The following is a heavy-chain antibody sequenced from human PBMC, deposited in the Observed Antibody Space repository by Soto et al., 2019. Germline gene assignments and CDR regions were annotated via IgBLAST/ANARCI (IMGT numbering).Heavy chain of an antibody. V-gene: IGHV4-59*12. CDR1: GGSISSYY. Sequence: SETLSLTCTVSGGSISSYYWSWIRQPPGKGLGWIGYIYYSGSTNYNPSLKSRVTISVDTSKNQFSLKLRSVTAADTAVYYCAISCGYAEWFDPWGQGTLVTVS. CDR2: IYYSGST. CDR3: AISCGYAEWFDP. D-gene: IGHD3-22*01. J-gene: IGHJ5*02.